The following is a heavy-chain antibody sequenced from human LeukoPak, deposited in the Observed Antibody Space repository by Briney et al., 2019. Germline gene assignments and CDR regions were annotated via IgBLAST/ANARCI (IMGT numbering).Heavy chain of an antibody. CDR2: IYYSGST. D-gene: IGHD5-18*01. J-gene: IGHJ4*02. V-gene: IGHV4-59*12. Sequence: PSETLSLTCTVSGGSISSYYWNWIRQPPGKGLEWIGYIYYSGSTNYNPSLKSRVTISVDTSKNQFSLNLTSVTATDTAAYYCARLRVRGYGYGPWEGPTWLDYWGQGTLVTVSS. CDR3: ARLRVRGYGYGPWEGPTWLDY. CDR1: GGSISSYY.